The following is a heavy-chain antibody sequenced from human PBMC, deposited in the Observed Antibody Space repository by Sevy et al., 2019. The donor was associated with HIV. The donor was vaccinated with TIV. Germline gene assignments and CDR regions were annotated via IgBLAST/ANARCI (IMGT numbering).Heavy chain of an antibody. CDR3: ARFKSVSHGGYYYGMDV. Sequence: ASVKVSCKASGYTFTSYGISWVRQAPGQGLEWMGWISAYNGNTNYAQKLQGRVTMTTDTSTSTAYMELRSLRSDDTAVYYCARFKSVSHGGYYYGMDVWGQGTTVTVSS. V-gene: IGHV1-18*01. CDR2: ISAYNGNT. J-gene: IGHJ6*02. CDR1: GYTFTSYG.